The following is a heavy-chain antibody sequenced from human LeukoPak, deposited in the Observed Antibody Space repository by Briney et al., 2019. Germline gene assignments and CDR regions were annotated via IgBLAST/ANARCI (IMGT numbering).Heavy chain of an antibody. Sequence: GGSLRLSCAASGFTFSSYSMNWVRQAPGKGLEWVSYISSTSAIIYYADSVKGRFTVSRDNAKNSLYLQMNSLRAEDTALYYCARFTAGDYFDSWGQGALVTVSS. J-gene: IGHJ4*02. CDR1: GFTFSSYS. D-gene: IGHD6-13*01. V-gene: IGHV3-48*01. CDR2: ISSTSAII. CDR3: ARFTAGDYFDS.